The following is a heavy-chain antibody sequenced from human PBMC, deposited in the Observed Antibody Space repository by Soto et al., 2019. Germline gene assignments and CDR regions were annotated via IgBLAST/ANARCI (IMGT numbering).Heavy chain of an antibody. D-gene: IGHD3-10*01. CDR1: GYTFTSYG. Sequence: ASVKVSCKASGYTFTSYGISWVRQAPGQGLEWMGWISAYNGNTNYAQKLQGRVTMTTDTSTSTAYMELRSLRSDDTAVYYCARALTMVRGVIITNLGYWCQGTLVTVS. CDR3: ARALTMVRGVIITNLGY. J-gene: IGHJ4*02. V-gene: IGHV1-18*01. CDR2: ISAYNGNT.